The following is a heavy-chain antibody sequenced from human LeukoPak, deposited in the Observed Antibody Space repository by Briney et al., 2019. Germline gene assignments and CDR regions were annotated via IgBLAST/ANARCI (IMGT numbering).Heavy chain of an antibody. CDR2: INHIGST. D-gene: IGHD5/OR15-5a*01. Sequence: SETLSLTCAVYGGSFSGYYWSWIRQPPGKGLEWIGEINHIGSTNYNPSLKSRVTISVDTSKNQFSLKLSSVTAADTAVYYCARSGPMPDNLRYFDYWGQGTLVTVSS. CDR1: GGSFSGYY. V-gene: IGHV4-34*01. J-gene: IGHJ4*02. CDR3: ARSGPMPDNLRYFDY.